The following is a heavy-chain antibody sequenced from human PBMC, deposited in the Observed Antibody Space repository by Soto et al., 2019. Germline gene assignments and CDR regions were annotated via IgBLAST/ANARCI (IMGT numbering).Heavy chain of an antibody. V-gene: IGHV3-30*18. CDR2: ISYDGSNK. Sequence: QVQLVESGGGVVQPGRSLRLSCAASGFTFSSYGMHWVRQAPGKGLEWVAVISYDGSNKYYADSVKGRFTISRDNSKNTPYLQMNSLRAEDTAVYYCAKESSTYYYYGMDVWGQGTTVTVSS. D-gene: IGHD2-15*01. CDR1: GFTFSSYG. J-gene: IGHJ6*02. CDR3: AKESSTYYYYGMDV.